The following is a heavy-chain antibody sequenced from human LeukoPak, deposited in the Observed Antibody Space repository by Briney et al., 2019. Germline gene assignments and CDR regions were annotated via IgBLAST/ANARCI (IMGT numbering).Heavy chain of an antibody. V-gene: IGHV3-20*04. D-gene: IGHD2-8*02. Sequence: PGGSLRLSCAASGFSFDDYGMSWVRQAPGKGLEWVSGINSNGGNTGYADSVKGRFTISRDNAKNSLYLQMNSLRAEDTAVYYCARTLVPWTFDYWGQGTLVTVSS. CDR2: INSNGGNT. J-gene: IGHJ4*02. CDR3: ARTLVPWTFDY. CDR1: GFSFDDYG.